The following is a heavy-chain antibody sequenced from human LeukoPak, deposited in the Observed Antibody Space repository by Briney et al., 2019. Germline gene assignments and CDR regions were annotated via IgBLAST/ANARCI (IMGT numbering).Heavy chain of an antibody. D-gene: IGHD5-18*01. CDR1: GGSFSGYY. CDR2: INHSGST. CDR3: ARGRQLWRKNYDPSMDA. V-gene: IGHV4-34*01. Sequence: SETLSLTCAVYGGSFSGYYWSWIRQPPGKGLEWIGEINHSGSTTYNTSLKSRVTISVDTSKTQFSLKLSSGTAADTAVYYGARGRQLWRKNYDPSMDAWGKGTPVTVS. J-gene: IGHJ6*03.